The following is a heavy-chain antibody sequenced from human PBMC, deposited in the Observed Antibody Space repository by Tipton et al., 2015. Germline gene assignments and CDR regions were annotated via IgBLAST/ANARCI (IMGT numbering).Heavy chain of an antibody. V-gene: IGHV4-59*04. D-gene: IGHD3-9*01. CDR1: GGSFSYHY. CDR2: ISHSGNT. CDR3: ACQDYDSLTRDYQTVDY. J-gene: IGHJ4*02. Sequence: GLVKPSETLSLTCAVEGGSFSYHYWSWIRQPPGKGLEWIGSISHSGNTYYNPSLKSRVTMSRDTSKNQFSLKLTSVTAADTAVYYCACQDYDSLTRDYQTVDYWGQGTLVTVSS.